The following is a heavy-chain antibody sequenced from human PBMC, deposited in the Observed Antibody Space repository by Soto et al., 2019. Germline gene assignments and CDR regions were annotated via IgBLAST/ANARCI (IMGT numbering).Heavy chain of an antibody. CDR3: ARGTVLLWFGELSTWFDP. CDR1: GDSVSSNSAA. Sequence: SQTLSLTCAISGDSVSSNSAAWNWIRQSPSRGLEWLGRTYYRSKWYNDYAVSVKGRITINPDTSKNQFSLQLNSVTPEDTAVYYCARGTVLLWFGELSTWFDPWGQGILVTVSS. J-gene: IGHJ5*02. CDR2: TYYRSKWYN. V-gene: IGHV6-1*01. D-gene: IGHD3-10*01.